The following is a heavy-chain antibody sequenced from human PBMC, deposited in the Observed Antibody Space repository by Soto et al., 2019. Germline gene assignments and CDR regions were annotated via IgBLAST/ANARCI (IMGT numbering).Heavy chain of an antibody. D-gene: IGHD3-22*01. CDR3: ARFYYDSSGYLPSPYYYYYGMDV. J-gene: IGHJ6*02. V-gene: IGHV3-33*03. CDR2: IWYDGSNK. CDR1: GFTYSGYG. Sequence: PGGSLRLSCAAAGFTYSGYGMHWVRQAPGKGQEWVAVIWYDGSNKYYADSVKGRFTISRDNAKNSLYLQMNSLRAEDTAVYYCARFYYDSSGYLPSPYYYYYGMDVWCQGTTVTVSS.